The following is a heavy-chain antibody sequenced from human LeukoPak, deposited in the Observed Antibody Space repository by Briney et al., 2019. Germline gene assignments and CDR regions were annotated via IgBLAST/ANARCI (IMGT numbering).Heavy chain of an antibody. Sequence: AWCTRLSGAATGSSCESEEMSVVGQAPRKGLEWVSAISGSGGSTYYADSVKGRFTISRDNSKNTLYLQMNSLRAEDTAVYYCAKREDIVVVPAARNRDAFDIWGQGTMVTVSS. D-gene: IGHD2-2*01. CDR3: AKREDIVVVPAARNRDAFDI. CDR2: ISGSGGST. CDR1: GSSCESEE. V-gene: IGHV3-23*01. J-gene: IGHJ3*02.